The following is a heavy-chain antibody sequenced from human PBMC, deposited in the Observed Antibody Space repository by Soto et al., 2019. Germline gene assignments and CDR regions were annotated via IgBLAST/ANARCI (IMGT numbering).Heavy chain of an antibody. CDR1: GGSISSGGYS. D-gene: IGHD6-6*01. CDR2: IYYSGST. J-gene: IGHJ4*02. Sequence: SETLSLTCAVSGGSISSGGYSWSWIRQPPGKGLEWIGYIYYSGSTNYNPSLKSRVTISVDTSKNQFSLKLSSVTAADTAVYYCARASYSSSWGGTFDYWGQGTLVTV. CDR3: ARASYSSSWGGTFDY. V-gene: IGHV4-61*08.